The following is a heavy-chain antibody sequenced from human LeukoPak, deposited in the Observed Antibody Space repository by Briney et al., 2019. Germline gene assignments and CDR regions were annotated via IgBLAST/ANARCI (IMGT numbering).Heavy chain of an antibody. D-gene: IGHD5-12*01. CDR3: TRDSGFQYYLDY. V-gene: IGHV3-49*04. Sequence: SLRLSCTTSGFTFSDYAFHWVRQAPGKGLERVAFIRSNVYGETSAYAASVKGRFTFSRDNSKGIAYLQMNSLKTENTAMYYCTRDSGFQYYLDYWGQGILVTVSS. J-gene: IGHJ4*02. CDR1: GFTFSDYA. CDR2: IRSNVYGETS.